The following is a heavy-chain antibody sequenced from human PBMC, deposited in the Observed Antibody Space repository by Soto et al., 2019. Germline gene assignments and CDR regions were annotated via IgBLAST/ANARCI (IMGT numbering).Heavy chain of an antibody. CDR1: GGSISSSSYS. Sequence: QLQLQESGPGLVKPSETLSLTCTVSGGSISSSSYSWGWIRQPPGKGLEWIGTIYYSGSDYYNPSLKSRVTISVDASKNQFTLKVNSVTAADTAMYYCARHFGRGNNWRDGGWFDPWGQGTLVTVSS. V-gene: IGHV4-39*01. J-gene: IGHJ5*02. CDR2: IYYSGSD. CDR3: ARHFGRGNNWRDGGWFDP. D-gene: IGHD1-1*01.